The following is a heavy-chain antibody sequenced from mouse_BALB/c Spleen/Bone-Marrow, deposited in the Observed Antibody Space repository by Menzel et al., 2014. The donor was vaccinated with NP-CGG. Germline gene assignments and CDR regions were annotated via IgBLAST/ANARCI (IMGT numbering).Heavy chain of an antibody. CDR1: GFTFSSFG. J-gene: IGHJ2*01. Sequence: EVKLVESGGGLVQPGGSRKLSCAASGFTFSSFGMHWVRQAPEKGLEWVAYINSGSSTIHYADTVKGRFTISRDNPKNTLFLQMTSLRSEDTAMYYCAIEGYYDYWGQGTTLTVSS. CDR2: INSGSSTI. D-gene: IGHD2-3*01. CDR3: AIEGYYDY. V-gene: IGHV5-17*02.